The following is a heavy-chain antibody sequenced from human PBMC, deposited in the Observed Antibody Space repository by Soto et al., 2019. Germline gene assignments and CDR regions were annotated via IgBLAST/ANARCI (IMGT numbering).Heavy chain of an antibody. CDR1: GDSVSSNSAA. V-gene: IGHV6-1*01. CDR3: ARDIMVRGVLDYYYHYGMDV. Sequence: PSQTLSLTCAISGDSVSSNSAAWNWIRQSPSRGLEWLGRTYYRSKWYNDYAVSVKSRITINPDTSKNQFSLQLNSVTPEDTAVYYCARDIMVRGVLDYYYHYGMDVRGQGTTVTVSS. J-gene: IGHJ6*02. CDR2: TYYRSKWYN. D-gene: IGHD3-10*01.